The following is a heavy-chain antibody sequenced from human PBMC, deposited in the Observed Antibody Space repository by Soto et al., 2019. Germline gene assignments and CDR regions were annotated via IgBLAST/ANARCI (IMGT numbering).Heavy chain of an antibody. J-gene: IGHJ6*02. V-gene: IGHV1-18*01. Sequence: AAVKVSCKSSGYTFTSYGISWVRQAPGQGLEWMGWISAYNGNTNYAQKLQGRVTMTTDTSTSTAYMELRSLRSDDTAVYYCARDDATYNWNHERYSYYGMDVWGPGTKVTVSS. CDR2: ISAYNGNT. CDR3: ARDDATYNWNHERYSYYGMDV. D-gene: IGHD1-20*01. CDR1: GYTFTSYG.